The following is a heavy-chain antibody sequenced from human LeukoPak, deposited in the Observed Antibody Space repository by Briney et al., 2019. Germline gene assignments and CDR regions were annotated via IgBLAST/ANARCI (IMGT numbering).Heavy chain of an antibody. Sequence: SETLSLTCTVSGGSISSYYWSWIRQPPGKGLEWIGYIYYSGSTNYNPSLKSRVTISVDTSKNQFSLNLSSVTAADTAVYFCARQGSGWHYYYFDFWGQGTLVTVSS. CDR2: IYYSGST. CDR1: GGSISSYY. J-gene: IGHJ4*02. D-gene: IGHD6-19*01. CDR3: ARQGSGWHYYYFDF. V-gene: IGHV4-59*08.